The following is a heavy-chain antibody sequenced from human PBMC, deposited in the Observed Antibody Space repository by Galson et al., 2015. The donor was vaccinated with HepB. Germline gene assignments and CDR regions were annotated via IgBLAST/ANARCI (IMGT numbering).Heavy chain of an antibody. V-gene: IGHV3-21*01. CDR2: ISSSSSYI. CDR1: GFTFSSYS. D-gene: IGHD1-26*01. J-gene: IGHJ6*02. CDR3: ARESGGGYYYGMDV. Sequence: SLRLSCAASGFTFSSYSMNWVRQAPGKGLEWVSSISSSSSYIYYADSVKGRFTISRDNAKNSLYLQMNSLRAEDTAVYYCARESGGGYYYGMDVWGQGTTVTVSS.